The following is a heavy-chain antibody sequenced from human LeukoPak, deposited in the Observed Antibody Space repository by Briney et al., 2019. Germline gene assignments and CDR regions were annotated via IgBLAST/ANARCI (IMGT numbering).Heavy chain of an antibody. J-gene: IGHJ6*02. CDR3: AKGATEGYYDSSGPLMGYYYYGMDV. CDR1: GFTFSSYS. D-gene: IGHD3-22*01. CDR2: IYSGGST. Sequence: GGSLRLSCAASGFTFSSYSMNWVRQAPGKGLEWVSVIYSGGSTYYADSVKGRFTISRDNSKNTLYLQMNSLRAEDTAVYYCAKGATEGYYDSSGPLMGYYYYGMDVWGQGTTVTVSS. V-gene: IGHV3-23*03.